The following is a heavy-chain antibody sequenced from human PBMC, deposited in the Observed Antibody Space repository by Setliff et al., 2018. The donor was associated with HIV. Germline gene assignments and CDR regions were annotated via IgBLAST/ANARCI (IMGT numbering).Heavy chain of an antibody. CDR1: GFTFNNYC. D-gene: IGHD3-22*01. V-gene: IGHV3-7*01. Sequence: GESLKISCAASGFTFNNYCMSWVRQAPGKGLEWVANIHEDGTQKYFVDSVRGRFTISRGNAKNSLYLQMNSLRGEDTALYYCARGPRSFYYDSTGPYSYYYGMDVWGQGTTVTVSS. CDR2: IHEDGTQK. J-gene: IGHJ6*02. CDR3: ARGPRSFYYDSTGPYSYYYGMDV.